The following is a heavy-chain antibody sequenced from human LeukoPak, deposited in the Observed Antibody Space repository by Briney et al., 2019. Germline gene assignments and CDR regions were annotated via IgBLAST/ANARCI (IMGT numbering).Heavy chain of an antibody. CDR1: GGSISSYY. J-gene: IGHJ6*02. Sequence: SETLSLTCTVSGGSISSYYWGWIRQPPGKGLEWIGYIYYSGSTNYNPSLKSRVTISVDTSKNQFSLKLSSVTAADTAMYYCARHPHPGAPTPYYYYGMDVWGQGTTVTVSS. D-gene: IGHD1-26*01. CDR3: ARHPHPGAPTPYYYYGMDV. V-gene: IGHV4-59*08. CDR2: IYYSGST.